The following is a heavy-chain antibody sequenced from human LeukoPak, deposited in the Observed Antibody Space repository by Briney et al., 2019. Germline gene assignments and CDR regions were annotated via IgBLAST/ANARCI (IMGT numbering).Heavy chain of an antibody. V-gene: IGHV1-2*02. CDR2: INPNSGGT. CDR3: ARRTGFFDAFDI. D-gene: IGHD7-27*01. J-gene: IGHJ3*02. CDR1: GYTFTGYY. Sequence: ASVKVSCKASGYTFTGYYMHWVRQAPGQGLEWMGWINPNSGGTNYAQKFQGRVTMTRDTSISTAYMELSRLRSDDTAVYYCARRTGFFDAFDIWGQGTMVTVSS.